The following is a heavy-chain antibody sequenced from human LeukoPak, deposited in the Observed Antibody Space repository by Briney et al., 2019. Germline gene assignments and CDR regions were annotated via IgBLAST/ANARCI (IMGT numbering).Heavy chain of an antibody. Sequence: PGGSLRLSCAASGCTFSSYAMSWVRQAPGKGLEWVSIISGAGGGSTYYADSMKGRFTISRDNSKNTVYLQMNSLRAEDTALYYCARGGSSSWYPNFDYWGQGTLVTVSS. CDR3: ARGGSSSWYPNFDY. J-gene: IGHJ4*02. D-gene: IGHD6-13*01. CDR2: ISGAGGGST. V-gene: IGHV3-23*01. CDR1: GCTFSSYA.